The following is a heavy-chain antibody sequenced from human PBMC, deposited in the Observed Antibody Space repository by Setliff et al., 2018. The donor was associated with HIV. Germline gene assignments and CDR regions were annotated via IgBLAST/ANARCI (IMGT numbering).Heavy chain of an antibody. D-gene: IGHD1-7*01. J-gene: IGHJ4*02. CDR1: GFTLSDHW. CDR3: VKWNYPNS. Sequence: PGGSLRLSCAASGFTLSDHWMHWVRQVPGKGLVWVSRTNNDGSITNYADFVKGRFTMSRDSAKNTLYLQMNSLRAEDTAVYYCVKWNYPNSWGQGTLVTVSS. CDR2: TNNDGSIT. V-gene: IGHV3-74*01.